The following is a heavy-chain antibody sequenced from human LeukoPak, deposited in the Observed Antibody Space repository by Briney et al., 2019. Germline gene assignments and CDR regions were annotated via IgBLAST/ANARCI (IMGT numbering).Heavy chain of an antibody. CDR3: ARYYYDSSGYYSEVDY. J-gene: IGHJ4*02. Sequence: ASVTVSCKASGYTFTGYYMHWVRQAPGQGLEWMGWINPNSGGTNYAQKFQGRVTMTRDTSISTAYMELSRLRSDDTAVYYCARYYYDSSGYYSEVDYWGQGTLVTVSS. D-gene: IGHD3-22*01. V-gene: IGHV1-2*02. CDR1: GYTFTGYY. CDR2: INPNSGGT.